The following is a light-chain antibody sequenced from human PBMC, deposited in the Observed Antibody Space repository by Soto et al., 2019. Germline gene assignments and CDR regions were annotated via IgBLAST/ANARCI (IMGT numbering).Light chain of an antibody. Sequence: EIVLIQSPATLSLSPGERATLSCRASQSVSSYLAWYQQKPGQAPRLLIYDASNRATGIPARFSGSGSGTDFTLTISSLEPEDFAVYYCQQRSNWPGTFGQGTKVDIK. CDR1: QSVSSY. CDR3: QQRSNWPGT. CDR2: DAS. J-gene: IGKJ1*01. V-gene: IGKV3-11*01.